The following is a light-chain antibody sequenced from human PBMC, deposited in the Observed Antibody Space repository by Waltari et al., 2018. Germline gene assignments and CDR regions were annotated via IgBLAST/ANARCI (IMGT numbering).Light chain of an antibody. CDR3: YSSDSTGLRV. CDR1: DLPRKY. V-gene: IGLV3-10*01. CDR2: EDT. Sequence: SYELTQTPSVSVSPGQTARITCSGHDLPRKYAYWVQQKSGQAPRLVIYEDTKRPSGIPEIFSGSSSGTVATLTITGAQVDDEADYYCYSSDSTGLRVFGGGTTVVVL. J-gene: IGLJ1*01.